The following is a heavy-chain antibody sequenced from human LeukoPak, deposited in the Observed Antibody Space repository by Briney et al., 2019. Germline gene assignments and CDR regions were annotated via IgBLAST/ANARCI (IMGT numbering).Heavy chain of an antibody. D-gene: IGHD3-22*01. CDR3: ARHKGITMIVLLRSPFDY. Sequence: SETLSLTCTVSGGSIRSYYWSWIRQPPGKGLEWIGYIYYSGSTNYNPSLKSRVSISVDTSKNQFSLKLSSVTAADTAVYYCARHKGITMIVLLRSPFDYWGQGTLVTVSS. CDR1: GGSIRSYY. CDR2: IYYSGST. J-gene: IGHJ4*02. V-gene: IGHV4-59*08.